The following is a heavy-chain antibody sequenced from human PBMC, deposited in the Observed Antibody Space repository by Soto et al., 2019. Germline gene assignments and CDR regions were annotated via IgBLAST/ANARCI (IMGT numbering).Heavy chain of an antibody. CDR1: GFTFSGYG. Sequence: GGSLRLSCAASGFTFSGYGMHWVRQAPGKGLEWVAVIWYDGSNKYYADSVKGRFTISRDNSKNTLYLQMNSLRAEDTAVYYCARGEQDYCGNPAFDIWGQGTMVTVSS. D-gene: IGHD4-17*01. J-gene: IGHJ3*02. CDR2: IWYDGSNK. CDR3: ARGEQDYCGNPAFDI. V-gene: IGHV3-33*01.